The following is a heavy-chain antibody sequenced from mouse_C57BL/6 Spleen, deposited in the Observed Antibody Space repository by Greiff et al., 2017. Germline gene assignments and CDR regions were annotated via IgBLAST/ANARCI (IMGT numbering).Heavy chain of an antibody. CDR2: IDPSDSYT. D-gene: IGHD1-1*01. CDR1: GYTFTSYW. J-gene: IGHJ4*01. Sequence: QVQLQQPGAELVRPGTSVKLSCKASGYTFTSYWMHWVKQRPGQGLEWIGEIDPSDSYTNYNQKFKGKATLTVDTSSSTAYMQLSRLTSEDSAVYYCARWGITTVVEDWGQGTSVTVSS. V-gene: IGHV1-59*01. CDR3: ARWGITTVVED.